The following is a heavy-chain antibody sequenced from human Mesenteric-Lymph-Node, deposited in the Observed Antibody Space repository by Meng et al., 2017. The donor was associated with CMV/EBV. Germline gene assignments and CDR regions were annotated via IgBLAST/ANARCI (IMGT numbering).Heavy chain of an antibody. CDR1: GGSFSGYY. CDR2: INHSGST. CDR3: ARGPTIPSWAYNWFDS. J-gene: IGHJ5*01. D-gene: IGHD3-3*01. Sequence: SETLSLTCAVYGGSFSGYYWSWIRQPPGKGLEWIGEINHSGSTNYNPSLKSRVSMSLDTSKNQVFLKLNSVTAADTGVYYCARGPTIPSWAYNWFDSWGHGTQVTVSS. V-gene: IGHV4-34*01.